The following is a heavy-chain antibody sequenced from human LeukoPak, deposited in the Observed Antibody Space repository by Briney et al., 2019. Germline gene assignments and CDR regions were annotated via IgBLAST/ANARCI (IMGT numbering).Heavy chain of an antibody. CDR3: ARGSWGTFDY. Sequence: GGSLRLSCAASGFSFSNYWMSWVRQAPGKGLEWVSHIKSDGSTTRYADSVKGRFTISRDNAKNTLYLQMNSLRAEDTAVYYCARGSWGTFDYWGQGTLVTVSS. CDR1: GFSFSNYW. D-gene: IGHD3-16*01. V-gene: IGHV3-74*01. CDR2: IKSDGSTT. J-gene: IGHJ4*02.